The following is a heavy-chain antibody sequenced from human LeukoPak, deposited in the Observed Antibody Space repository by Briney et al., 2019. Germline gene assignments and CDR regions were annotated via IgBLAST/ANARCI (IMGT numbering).Heavy chain of an antibody. J-gene: IGHJ6*02. CDR1: GFTFSESW. CDR3: ATYSHWVAGDV. CDR2: MNQDGSEK. V-gene: IGHV3-7*01. Sequence: GGSLRLSCAASGFTFSESWMSWVRQAPGKGLEWVANMNQDGSEKDYVDSVKGRFTITRDNARKSLYLQMSSLRVEDTAVYYCATYSHWVAGDVWGQGTIVTVSS. D-gene: IGHD3-16*01.